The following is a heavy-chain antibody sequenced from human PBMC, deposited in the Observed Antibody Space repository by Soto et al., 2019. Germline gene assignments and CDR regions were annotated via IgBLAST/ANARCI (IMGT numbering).Heavy chain of an antibody. CDR2: ISYDGSNR. J-gene: IGHJ3*01. CDR3: AREYGRGGAAFDF. D-gene: IGHD1-26*01. V-gene: IGHV3-30*14. Sequence: QVQLVESGGGVVQHGRSRRLSCEASGFIFRTYAMHWVRQAPGKGLEWVEVISYDGSNRYYADSVKGLFTISRDNSKITLDLQINSLRAEDTAVYYCAREYGRGGAAFDFWGQGTIVTVSS. CDR1: GFIFRTYA.